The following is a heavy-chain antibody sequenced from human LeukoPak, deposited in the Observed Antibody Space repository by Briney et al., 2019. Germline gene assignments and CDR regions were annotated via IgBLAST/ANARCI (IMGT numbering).Heavy chain of an antibody. D-gene: IGHD1-26*01. V-gene: IGHV4-34*01. CDR2: INHSGRT. Sequence: SETLSLTCAVSGGSFSGYYWTWIRQPPGKGLEWIGEINHSGRTNYNPSLKSRVIMSVDTSKNQFSLKLSSVTAADTAVYYYARAGGSYWSGRFDPWGQGTLVTVSS. CDR3: ARAGGSYWSGRFDP. J-gene: IGHJ5*02. CDR1: GGSFSGYY.